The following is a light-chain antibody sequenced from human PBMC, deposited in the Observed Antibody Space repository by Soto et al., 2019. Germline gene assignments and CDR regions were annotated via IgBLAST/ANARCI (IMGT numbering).Light chain of an antibody. CDR2: TAS. CDR1: QGISRW. Sequence: IQMTQSPSSVSASVGDRVTITCRASQGISRWLAWYQQKPGKAPKLLIYTASRLQSGVPSRFSGSGSGTDFSFTMSSLPPQNFPTYYCQRTNSFPFTFGPGTKVDIK. J-gene: IGKJ3*01. CDR3: QRTNSFPFT. V-gene: IGKV1-12*01.